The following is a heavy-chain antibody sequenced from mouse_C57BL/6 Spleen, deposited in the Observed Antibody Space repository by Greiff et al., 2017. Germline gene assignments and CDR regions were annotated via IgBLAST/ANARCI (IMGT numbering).Heavy chain of an antibody. V-gene: IGHV1-47*01. D-gene: IGHD1-1*01. J-gene: IGHJ2*01. CDR1: GYTFTSYP. CDR2: FHPSNNYT. CDR3: ARSNSYVDYMDY. Sequence: VQLLESGAELVKPGASVKLSCKASGYTFTSYPIQWMKQNPGQSLEWIGNFHPSNNYTKYNEKFKGKATLTVDKSSSTDYMELSRLTSEDSAVDYCARSNSYVDYMDYWGQGTTVTVSS.